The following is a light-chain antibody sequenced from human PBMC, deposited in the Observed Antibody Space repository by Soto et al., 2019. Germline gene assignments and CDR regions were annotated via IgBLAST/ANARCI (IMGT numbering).Light chain of an antibody. CDR3: QQSYRMPFT. CDR2: AGS. CDR1: QSIVNY. V-gene: IGKV1-39*01. Sequence: DIQMTQSPSSLSAFVGDRVTITCRASQSIVNYLNWYQQKPGKAPKLLIYAGSSLQSGVPSRFSGSGSGTDFTLTISSLQPGDFATYYCQQSYRMPFTFGPGTKVDLK. J-gene: IGKJ3*01.